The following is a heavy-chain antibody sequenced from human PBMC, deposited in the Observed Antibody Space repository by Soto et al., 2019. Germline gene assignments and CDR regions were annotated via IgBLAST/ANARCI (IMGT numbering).Heavy chain of an antibody. V-gene: IGHV4-59*01. CDR3: AYGGNSKYYFDY. Sequence: SETLSLTCPVSGGSISSYYLSWIRQPPGKGLEWIGYIYYSGSTNYNPSLKSRVTISVDTSKNQFSLKLSSVTAADTAVYYCAYGGNSKYYFDYWGQGTLVTSPQ. J-gene: IGHJ4*02. CDR2: IYYSGST. CDR1: GGSISSYY. D-gene: IGHD2-21*02.